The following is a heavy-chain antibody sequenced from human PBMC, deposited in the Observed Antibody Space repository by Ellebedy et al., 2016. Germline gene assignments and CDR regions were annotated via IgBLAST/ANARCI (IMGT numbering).Heavy chain of an antibody. CDR2: INTDGSRT. V-gene: IGHV3-74*01. D-gene: IGHD2-15*01. CDR3: ARSPGGGTDDY. CDR1: GFTFTSYW. Sequence: GGSLRLXXAASGFTFTSYWIHWVRQAPGQGLVRVSSINTDGSRTNYADSVKGRFTISRDNAKNTVSLQMNSLRAEDTAVYYCARSPGGGTDDYWGQGTLVTVSS. J-gene: IGHJ4*02.